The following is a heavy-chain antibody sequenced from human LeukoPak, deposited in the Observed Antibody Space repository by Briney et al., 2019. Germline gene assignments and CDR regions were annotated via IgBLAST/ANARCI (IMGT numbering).Heavy chain of an antibody. V-gene: IGHV1-69*04. D-gene: IGHD1-26*01. J-gene: IGHJ6*02. Sequence: ASVKVSCKASGGTFSSYAISWVRQPPGQGLEWMGRIISILGIANYAQKFQGRVTITADKSTSTAYMELSSLRSEDTAVYYCARSQLERGKPSRLWHYYYGMDVWGQGTTVTVSS. CDR1: GGTFSSYA. CDR3: ARSQLERGKPSRLWHYYYGMDV. CDR2: IISILGIA.